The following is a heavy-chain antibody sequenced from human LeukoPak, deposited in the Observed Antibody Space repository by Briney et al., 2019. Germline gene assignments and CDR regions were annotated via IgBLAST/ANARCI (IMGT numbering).Heavy chain of an antibody. CDR2: ISSSSSYI. D-gene: IGHD1-26*01. CDR3: ARESTRGSYSSPIDY. CDR1: GFTFSSYS. V-gene: IGHV3-21*01. J-gene: IGHJ4*02. Sequence: NPGGSLRLSCAASGFTFSSYSMNWVRQAPGKGLEWVSSISSSSSYIYYADSVKGRFTISRDNAKNSLYLQMNSLRAEDTAVYYCARESTRGSYSSPIDYWGQGTLVTVSS.